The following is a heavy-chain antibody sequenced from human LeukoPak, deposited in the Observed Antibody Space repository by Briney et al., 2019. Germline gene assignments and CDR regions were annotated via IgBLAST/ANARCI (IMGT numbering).Heavy chain of an antibody. D-gene: IGHD5-24*01. Sequence: QSGGSLRLSCAASGFTFSSYAMSWVRQAPGKGLEWVSAISGSGGSTYYADSVKGRFTISRDNSKNTLYLQMNSLRAEDTAVYYCANDVEMATITSDYWGQGTLVTVSS. CDR1: GFTFSSYA. V-gene: IGHV3-23*01. CDR3: ANDVEMATITSDY. CDR2: ISGSGGST. J-gene: IGHJ4*02.